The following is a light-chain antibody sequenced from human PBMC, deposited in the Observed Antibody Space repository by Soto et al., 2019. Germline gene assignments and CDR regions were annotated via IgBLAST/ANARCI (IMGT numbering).Light chain of an antibody. CDR1: QSVPRSY. J-gene: IGKJ5*01. CDR3: QQYNNWPRIT. Sequence: EIVLTQSPGTLSLSPGERATLSCRASQSVPRSYLAWYQQKPGQAPRLLIYGASTRATGIPARFSGSGSGTEFTLTISSLQSEDFAVYYCQQYNNWPRITFGQGTRLEIK. CDR2: GAS. V-gene: IGKV3-15*01.